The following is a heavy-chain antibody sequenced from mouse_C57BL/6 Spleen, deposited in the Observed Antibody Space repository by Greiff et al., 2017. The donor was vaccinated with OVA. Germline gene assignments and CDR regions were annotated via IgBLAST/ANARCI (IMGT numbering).Heavy chain of an antibody. CDR1: GFTFSSYG. J-gene: IGHJ4*01. D-gene: IGHD1-1*01. V-gene: IGHV5-6*01. Sequence: EVQVVESGGDLVKPGGSLKLSCAASGFTFSSYGMSWVRQTPDKRLEWVATISSGGSYTYYPDSVKGRFTISRDNAKNTLYLQMSSLKSEDTAMYYCASHITTVVHYYAMDCWGQGTSVTVSS. CDR2: ISSGGSYT. CDR3: ASHITTVVHYYAMDC.